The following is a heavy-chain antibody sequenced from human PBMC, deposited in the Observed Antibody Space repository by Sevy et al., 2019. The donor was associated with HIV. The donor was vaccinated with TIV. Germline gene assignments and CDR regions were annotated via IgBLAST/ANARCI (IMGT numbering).Heavy chain of an antibody. D-gene: IGHD3-22*01. CDR1: GLSVSDNY. CDR2: IYSDGRT. V-gene: IGHV3-66*01. CDR3: ARDRYYDASGYYYYYYGMDV. Sequence: GGSLRLSCAASGLSVSDNYMNWVRQAPGKGLELVSVIYSDGRTYYADSVKVRFTISRDNSKNTLYLHMNNLRPEDTAVYYCARDRYYDASGYYYYYYGMDVWSQGTTVTVSS. J-gene: IGHJ6*02.